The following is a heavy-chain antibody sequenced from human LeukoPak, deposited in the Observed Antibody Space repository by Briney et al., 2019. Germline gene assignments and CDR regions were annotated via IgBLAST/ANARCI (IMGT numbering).Heavy chain of an antibody. CDR2: INRRGHT. Sequence: GSLRLSCAASGFTFDRFTIHWVRQTPGKGLEWVSLINRRGHTFYADSVKGRFTISRDNSRNYVFLQMNSLRAEDTAVYYCARGEHIVVVTADDAFDIWGQGTMVPISS. V-gene: IGHV3-43*01. J-gene: IGHJ3*02. CDR1: GFTFDRFT. D-gene: IGHD2-21*02. CDR3: ARGEHIVVVTADDAFDI.